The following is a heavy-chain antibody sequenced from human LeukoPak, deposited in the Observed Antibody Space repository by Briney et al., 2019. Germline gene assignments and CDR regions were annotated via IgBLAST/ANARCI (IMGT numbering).Heavy chain of an antibody. CDR2: ICYSGST. Sequence: SETLSLTCTVSGGSISSYYWSWIRQPPGKGLEWIGYICYSGSTNYNPSLKSRVTISVDTSKNQFSLKLSSVTAADTAVYYCARVGARYCSSTSCSPDAFDIWGQGTMVTVSS. CDR3: ARVGARYCSSTSCSPDAFDI. J-gene: IGHJ3*02. CDR1: GGSISSYY. D-gene: IGHD2-2*01. V-gene: IGHV4-59*01.